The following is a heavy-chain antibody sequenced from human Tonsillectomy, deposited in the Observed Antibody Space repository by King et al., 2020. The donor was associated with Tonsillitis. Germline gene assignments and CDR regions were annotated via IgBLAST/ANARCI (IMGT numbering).Heavy chain of an antibody. V-gene: IGHV1-2*04. Sequence: QEQLVQSGAEVKKPGASVKVSCKASGYSFTGYYMHWVRQAPGQGLEWMGWINPNSGGTNYAQKFQGWVTMTRDTSINTAYMELSRLRSDDTAVYYCASGRTTGTTFDAFDIWGQGTMVTVSS. CDR2: INPNSGGT. D-gene: IGHD1-1*01. CDR3: ASGRTTGTTFDAFDI. CDR1: GYSFTGYY. J-gene: IGHJ3*02.